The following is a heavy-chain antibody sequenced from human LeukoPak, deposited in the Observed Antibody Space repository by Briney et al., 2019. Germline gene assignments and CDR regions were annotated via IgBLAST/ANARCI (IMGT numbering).Heavy chain of an antibody. J-gene: IGHJ4*02. Sequence: GSLRLSCAASGFTFSNFYMSWVRQAPGKGLEWVANIKPDGSEKECVDSVKGRFTISRDNARNSLYLQMDSLRAEDTAVYYCARGVVPGVIHWSLDCWGQGALVTVSS. V-gene: IGHV3-7*01. D-gene: IGHD2-2*02. CDR3: ARGVVPGVIHWSLDC. CDR1: GFTFSNFY. CDR2: IKPDGSEK.